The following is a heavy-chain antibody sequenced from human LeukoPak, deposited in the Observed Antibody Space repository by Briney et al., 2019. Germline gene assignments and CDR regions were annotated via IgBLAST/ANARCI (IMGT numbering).Heavy chain of an antibody. V-gene: IGHV3-21*01. Sequence: GGSLRLSCAASGFTFNTFNMNWVRQAPGKGLEWVSSITSGGDYIYYADSVKGRFTTSRDNAKNSLSLQLNSLRVEDTAVYYCARGHYDVLAASYKWTPDYWGQGALVTVSS. D-gene: IGHD3-9*01. J-gene: IGHJ4*02. CDR1: GFTFNTFN. CDR2: ITSGGDYI. CDR3: ARGHYDVLAASYKWTPDY.